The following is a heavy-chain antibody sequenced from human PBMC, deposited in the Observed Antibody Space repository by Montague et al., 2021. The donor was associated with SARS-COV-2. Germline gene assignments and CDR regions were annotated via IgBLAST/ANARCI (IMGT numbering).Heavy chain of an antibody. CDR2: IYHTGNT. D-gene: IGHD3-22*01. J-gene: IGHJ4*02. V-gene: IGHV4-4*02. Sequence: SETLSLTCGVSGASVTSTNWWSWVRQPTGKGLEWIGEIYHTGNTHYSPSLKNRVSISLDKSKNQLSLRLNSVTAADTAVYYCASPKEGSGDYRPFDYWGQGILVTVSS. CDR3: ASPKEGSGDYRPFDY. CDR1: GASVTSTNW.